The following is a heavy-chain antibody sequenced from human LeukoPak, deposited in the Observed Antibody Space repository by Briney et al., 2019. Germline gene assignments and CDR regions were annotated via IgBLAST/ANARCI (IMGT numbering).Heavy chain of an antibody. Sequence: KESGPTLVKPTQTLTLTCTFSGFSLSTTGVGVGWIRQPPGKALEWLALIYWNDDKRYSPSLKSRLTITKGTSKDQVVLTMTNMDPVDTATYYCAHRPGAARFDPWGQGTLVTVSS. CDR1: GFSLSTTGVG. J-gene: IGHJ5*02. D-gene: IGHD6-6*01. V-gene: IGHV2-5*01. CDR3: AHRPGAARFDP. CDR2: IYWNDDK.